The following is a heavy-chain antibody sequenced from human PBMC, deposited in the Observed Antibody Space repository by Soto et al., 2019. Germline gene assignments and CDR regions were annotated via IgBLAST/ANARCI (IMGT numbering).Heavy chain of an antibody. D-gene: IGHD2-2*01. Sequence: QILESGGSLVQPGGSLRLSCVAAGFTFSSAAMNWVRQAPGKGLEWVSIISDTGTRTHYADSVKGRFTISRDNSKNTLYLDMNSLRAEDTAVYYCAKSLDIPYQNWCDPWGQGTLVTVSS. J-gene: IGHJ5*02. CDR2: ISDTGTRT. V-gene: IGHV3-23*01. CDR1: GFTFSSAA. CDR3: AKSLDIPYQNWCDP.